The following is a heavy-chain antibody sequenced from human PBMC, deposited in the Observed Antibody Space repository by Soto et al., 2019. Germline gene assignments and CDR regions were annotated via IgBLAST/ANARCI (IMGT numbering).Heavy chain of an antibody. J-gene: IGHJ4*02. V-gene: IGHV1-69*13. CDR3: AREAAGDYARLLDY. D-gene: IGHD4-17*01. CDR2: IIPIFGTA. Sequence: GASVKVSCKASGGTFSSYAISWVRQAPGQGLEWMGGIIPIFGTANYAQKFQGRVTITADESTSTAYMELSSLRSEDTAVYYCAREAAGDYARLLDYWGQGTLVTVSS. CDR1: GGTFSSYA.